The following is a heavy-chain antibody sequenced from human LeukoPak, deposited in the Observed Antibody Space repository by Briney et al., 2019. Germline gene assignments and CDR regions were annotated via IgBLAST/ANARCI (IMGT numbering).Heavy chain of an antibody. J-gene: IGHJ3*02. V-gene: IGHV3-48*03. CDR3: ASTSQWLRTTVRDVFDI. CDR2: ISRDGTTISI. D-gene: IGHD5-12*01. Sequence: GGSLRLSCAASEFTFSSSDMNWVRQAPGKGLEWVAYISRDGTTISISYSDSVKGRFTISRDNAKNSLYLQMNSLRAEDTGVYYCASTSQWLRTTVRDVFDIWGRGTMVTVSS. CDR1: EFTFSSSD.